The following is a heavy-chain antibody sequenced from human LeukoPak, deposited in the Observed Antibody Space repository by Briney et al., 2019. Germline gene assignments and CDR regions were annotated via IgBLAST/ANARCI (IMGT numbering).Heavy chain of an antibody. V-gene: IGHV3-7*03. CDR3: ARGTVGGSYLDY. J-gene: IGHJ4*02. CDR1: EFIFSNYW. CDR2: IKQDGSEK. Sequence: GGSLRLSCAASEFIFSNYWMSWVRQAPGKGLEWVANIKQDGSEKYFVDSVKGRFTISRDNAKNSLYLQMNSLRAEDTAVYYCARGTVGGSYLDYWGQGTLVTVSS. D-gene: IGHD1-26*01.